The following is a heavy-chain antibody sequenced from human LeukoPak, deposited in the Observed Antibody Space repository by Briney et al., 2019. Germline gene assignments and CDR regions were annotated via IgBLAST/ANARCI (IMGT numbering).Heavy chain of an antibody. Sequence: GGSLRLSCAASGFTFTAYGMHWVRQAPGKGLEWLAVISFDGSGQYYADSVKGRFTISRDNSKNTLYLQMNSLRAEDTAVYYCATSNYDFWSGYYDYWGQGTLVTVSS. CDR3: ATSNYDFWSGYYDY. CDR1: GFTFTAYG. CDR2: ISFDGSGQ. D-gene: IGHD3-3*01. J-gene: IGHJ4*02. V-gene: IGHV3-30*03.